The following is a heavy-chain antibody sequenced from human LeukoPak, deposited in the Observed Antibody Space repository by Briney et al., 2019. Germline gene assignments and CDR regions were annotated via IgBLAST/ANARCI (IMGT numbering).Heavy chain of an antibody. CDR3: ARVNDSGRYYGHVDY. CDR2: ISAYNGNT. CDR1: GYTFTSYG. J-gene: IGHJ4*02. D-gene: IGHD1-26*01. V-gene: IGHV1-18*01. Sequence: GASVKVSCKASGYTFTSYGISWVRQAPGQGLEWMGWISAYNGNTNYAQKLQGRVTMTTDTSTSTAYMELRSLRSDDTDVYYCARVNDSGRYYGHVDYWGKGTRLPVSS.